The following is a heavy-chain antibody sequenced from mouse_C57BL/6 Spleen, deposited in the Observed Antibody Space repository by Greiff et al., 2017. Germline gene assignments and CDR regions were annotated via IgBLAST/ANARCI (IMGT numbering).Heavy chain of an antibody. CDR2: IYPYNGVS. Sequence: EVQRVESGPELVKPGASVKISCKASGYSFTGYYMHWVKQSHGNILDWIGYIYPYNGVSSYNQKFKGKATLTVDKSSSTAYMELRSLTSDDSAVYYCAREGDFWYFDVWGTGTTVTVSS. J-gene: IGHJ1*03. CDR3: AREGDFWYFDV. CDR1: GYSFTGYY. V-gene: IGHV1-31*01.